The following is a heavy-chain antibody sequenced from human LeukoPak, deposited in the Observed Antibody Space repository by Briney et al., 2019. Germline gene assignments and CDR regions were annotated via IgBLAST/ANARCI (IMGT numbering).Heavy chain of an antibody. V-gene: IGHV4-34*01. D-gene: IGHD6-19*01. CDR1: GGSFSGYY. J-gene: IGHJ6*03. CDR2: INHSGST. CDR3: ARRVAGYYYYYYMDV. Sequence: PSETLSLTCAVYGGSFSGYYWSWIRQPPGKGLEWIGEINHSGSTNYNPSLKSRVTISVDTSKNQFSLKLSSVTAADTAVYYCARRVAGYYYYYYMDVWGKGTTVTISS.